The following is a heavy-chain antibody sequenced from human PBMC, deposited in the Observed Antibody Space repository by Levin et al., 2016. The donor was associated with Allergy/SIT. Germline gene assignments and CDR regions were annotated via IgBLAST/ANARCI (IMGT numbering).Heavy chain of an antibody. V-gene: IGHV3-30*18. D-gene: IGHD1-26*01. CDR3: AKSPASSYWAYYFDY. J-gene: IGHJ4*02. Sequence: GESLKISCAASGFTFNNYGMHWVRQAPGKGLEWVAVISYDGSDKYYADSVKGRFTISRDNSKNTLFLQMDSLRAEDTAIYYCAKSPASSYWAYYFDYWGQGTLVTVSS. CDR1: GFTFNNYG. CDR2: ISYDGSDK.